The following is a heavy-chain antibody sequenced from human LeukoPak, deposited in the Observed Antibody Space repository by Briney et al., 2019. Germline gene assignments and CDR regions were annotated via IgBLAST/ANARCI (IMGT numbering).Heavy chain of an antibody. Sequence: GGSLILSCAASGFTFSSYAMHWVRQAPGRGLEGVAVISYDGSNKFYADSVKGRFTISRDNSKNTLYLQMTSLSAEATAVYYCAREEAGRVVPFFDNWGQGTLVTVSS. CDR1: GFTFSSYA. D-gene: IGHD3-10*01. J-gene: IGHJ4*02. V-gene: IGHV3-30-3*01. CDR2: ISYDGSNK. CDR3: AREEAGRVVPFFDN.